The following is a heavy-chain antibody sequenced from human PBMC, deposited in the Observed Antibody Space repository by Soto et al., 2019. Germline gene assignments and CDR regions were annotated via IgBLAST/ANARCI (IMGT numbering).Heavy chain of an antibody. CDR3: AMTKYDSSGYYFGY. D-gene: IGHD3-22*01. CDR2: IYSGGST. Sequence: EVQLVESGGGLVQPGGSLRLSCAASGFTVSSNYMSWVRQAPGKGLEWVSVIYSGGSTYYGDSVKGRFSISRDNSKNTLYLQMNSLRAEATAVYYCAMTKYDSSGYYFGYWGQGTLVTVSS. J-gene: IGHJ4*02. V-gene: IGHV3-66*01. CDR1: GFTVSSNY.